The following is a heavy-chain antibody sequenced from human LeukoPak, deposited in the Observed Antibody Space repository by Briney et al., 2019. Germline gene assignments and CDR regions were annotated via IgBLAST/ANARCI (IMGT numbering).Heavy chain of an antibody. D-gene: IGHD4-17*01. CDR2: ISSSGSTM. J-gene: IGHJ4*02. CDR1: GFTFSSYE. Sequence: PGGSLRLSCAASGFTFSSYEVNWVRQAPGKGLEWVSYISSSGSTMYYADSVKGRFTVSRDNAKNSLFLQMNSLRAEDTAVYYRARVRVTVTTLDYWGQGALVTVSS. V-gene: IGHV3-48*03. CDR3: ARVRVTVTTLDY.